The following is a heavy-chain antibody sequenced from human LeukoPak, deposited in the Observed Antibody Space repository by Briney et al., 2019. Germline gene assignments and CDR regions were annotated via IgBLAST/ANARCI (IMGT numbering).Heavy chain of an antibody. J-gene: IGHJ4*02. Sequence: ASETLSLTCAVSGGSISSYYWSWIRQPPGKGLEWIGYIYYSGNTNYNPSLKSRVTMSLETSKNQFSLKLSSVTAADTAVYYCAKHFLVDSALDYWGQGTPVTVSS. V-gene: IGHV4-59*08. CDR2: IYYSGNT. CDR3: AKHFLVDSALDY. CDR1: GGSISSYY. D-gene: IGHD5-18*01.